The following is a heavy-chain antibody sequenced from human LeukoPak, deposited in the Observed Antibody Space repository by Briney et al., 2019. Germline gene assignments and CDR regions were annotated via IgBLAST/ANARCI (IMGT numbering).Heavy chain of an antibody. J-gene: IGHJ4*02. CDR2: VCSDAST. CDR1: GLSVRSNY. V-gene: IGHV3-53*01. D-gene: IGHD2-15*01. Sequence: PGGSLRLSCAASGLSVRSNYMAWVRQAPGKGLESVSVVCSDASTYYADSVKGRFTISRDNLRNTLYLQMNSLRPEDTAVYYCARGIKIVGYNTYYFDYWGQGTLVTVSS. CDR3: ARGIKIVGYNTYYFDY.